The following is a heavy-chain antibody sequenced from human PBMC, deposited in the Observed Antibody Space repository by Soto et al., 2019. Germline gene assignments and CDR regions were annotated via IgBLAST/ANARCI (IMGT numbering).Heavy chain of an antibody. Sequence: GASVKVSCKVSGYTLTQLSMHWVRQAPGKGLEWMGGFDPEDGETIYAQKFQGRATMTEDTSTDTAYMELSSLRSEDTAVYYCATFLESGGTDRLLLPSHPYYFDYWGQGTLVTVSS. CDR2: FDPEDGET. CDR3: ATFLESGGTDRLLLPSHPYYFDY. V-gene: IGHV1-24*01. J-gene: IGHJ4*02. CDR1: GYTLTQLS. D-gene: IGHD2-21*02.